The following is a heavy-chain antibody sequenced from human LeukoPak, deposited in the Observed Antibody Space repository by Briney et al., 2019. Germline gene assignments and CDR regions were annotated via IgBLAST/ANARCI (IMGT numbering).Heavy chain of an antibody. J-gene: IGHJ4*02. CDR2: ISGSGGST. CDR1: GFTFSSYA. V-gene: IGHV3-23*01. CDR3: VRDLILVWTPGDDFDH. D-gene: IGHD3-16*01. Sequence: GGSLRLSCAASGFTFSSYAMSWVRQAPGKGLEWVSAISGSGGSTYYADSVKGRFTISRENARNTLYLQMNSLTAEDTAVYYCVRDLILVWTPGDDFDHWGQGTLVTVSS.